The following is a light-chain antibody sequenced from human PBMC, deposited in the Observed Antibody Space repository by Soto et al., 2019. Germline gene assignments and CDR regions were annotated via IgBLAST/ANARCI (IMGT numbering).Light chain of an antibody. V-gene: IGKV1-39*01. Sequence: QMTQSPSSLSASVGDRVTITCRASQSISGFLNWYQQKPGKAPNLLIYAASSLQSGVPSRFSGSGSGTDYTLTISSLQPEDIATYYCQQSYSSATFGGGTKVEIK. CDR3: QQSYSSAT. J-gene: IGKJ4*01. CDR2: AAS. CDR1: QSISGF.